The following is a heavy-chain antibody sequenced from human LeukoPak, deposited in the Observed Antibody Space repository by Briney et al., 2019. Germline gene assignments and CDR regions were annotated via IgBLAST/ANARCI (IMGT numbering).Heavy chain of an antibody. D-gene: IGHD6-25*01. Sequence: SETLSLTCAVSGGSISSGGYSWSWIRQPPGKGLEWIGSIYYSGSTYYNPSLKSRVTISVDTSKNQFSLKLSSVTAADTAVYYCASLSAAEDYWGQGTLVTVSS. CDR1: GGSISSGGYS. V-gene: IGHV4-30-2*03. CDR3: ASLSAAEDY. CDR2: IYYSGST. J-gene: IGHJ4*02.